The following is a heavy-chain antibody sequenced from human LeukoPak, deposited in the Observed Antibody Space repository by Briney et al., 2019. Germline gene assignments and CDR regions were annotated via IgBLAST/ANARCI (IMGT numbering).Heavy chain of an antibody. CDR2: VSYSGND. CDR1: GVPLSSGQYY. J-gene: IGHJ4*02. CDR3: ARHTIGRSLGGVPDYFDS. V-gene: IGHV4-39*07. D-gene: IGHD3-16*01. Sequence: PSETLSLTCGVSGVPLSSGQYYWAWIRQPPGKGLECIASVSYSGNDYYDPSFNSRVTLSLDTSTNQFSLRLSSVTAADTAVYYCARHTIGRSLGGVPDYFDSWGQGISVTVSS.